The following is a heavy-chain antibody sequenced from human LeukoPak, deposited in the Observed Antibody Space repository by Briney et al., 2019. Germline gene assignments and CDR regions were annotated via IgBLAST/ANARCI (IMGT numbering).Heavy chain of an antibody. Sequence: SQTLSLTCTASGGSISSGSYYWSWIRQPAGKGLEWIGRIYTSGSTNYNPSLKSRVTISVDTSKNQFSLKLSSVTAADTAVCYCAREVGYCSGGSCYPANYFDYWGQGTLVTVSS. V-gene: IGHV4-61*02. CDR3: AREVGYCSGGSCYPANYFDY. CDR2: IYTSGST. CDR1: GGSISSGSYY. J-gene: IGHJ4*02. D-gene: IGHD2-15*01.